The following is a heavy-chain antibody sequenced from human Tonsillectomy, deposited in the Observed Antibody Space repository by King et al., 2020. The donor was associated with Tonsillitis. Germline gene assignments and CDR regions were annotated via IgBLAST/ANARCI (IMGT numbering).Heavy chain of an antibody. Sequence: VQLVESGGGVVQPGRSLRLSCAASGFSFRNYGIHWVRQAPGKGLEWWAIIPYDGSNKYYADSVKGRFTVSRDNSKNTLYLQMNSLRVEDTAVYYCAKEIAAAGDSYYSYGMDVWGQGTAVTVSS. V-gene: IGHV3-30*18. CDR1: GFSFRNYG. D-gene: IGHD6-13*01. CDR3: AKEIAAAGDSYYSYGMDV. CDR2: IPYDGSNK. J-gene: IGHJ6*02.